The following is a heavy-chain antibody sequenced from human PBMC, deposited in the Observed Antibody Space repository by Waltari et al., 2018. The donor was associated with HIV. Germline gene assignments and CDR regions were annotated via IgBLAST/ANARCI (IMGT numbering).Heavy chain of an antibody. CDR3: ARERRNYYDSSGYSFDY. CDR1: GGSFSGYY. CDR2: INHSGGT. Sequence: QVQLQQWGAGLLKPSETLSLTCAVYGGSFSGYYWSWIRQPPGQGLEWIVQINHSGGTNSNPSLTRRVTISVDTSKNQFSLKLSSVTAADTAMYYCARERRNYYDSSGYSFDYWGQGTLVTVSS. D-gene: IGHD3-22*01. V-gene: IGHV4-34*01. J-gene: IGHJ4*02.